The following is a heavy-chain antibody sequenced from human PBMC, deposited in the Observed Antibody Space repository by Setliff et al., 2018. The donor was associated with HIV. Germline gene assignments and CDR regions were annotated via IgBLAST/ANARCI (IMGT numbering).Heavy chain of an antibody. D-gene: IGHD1-26*01. J-gene: IGHJ6*03. V-gene: IGHV4-39*01. Sequence: SETLSLTCTVSGASISSSSHHWAWIRQPPGKGLEYIGDIYYTGSTHHNPSLESRVATSVDTSKNQFSLKLSSVTAADTAVYYCARIVRWELVATSTFFYYYMDVWGKGTTVTSP. CDR1: GASISSSSHH. CDR2: IYYTGST. CDR3: ARIVRWELVATSTFFYYYMDV.